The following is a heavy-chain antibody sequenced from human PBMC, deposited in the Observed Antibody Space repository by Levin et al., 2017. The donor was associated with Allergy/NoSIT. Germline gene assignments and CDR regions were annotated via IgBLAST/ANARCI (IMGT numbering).Heavy chain of an antibody. CDR2: IRSKANGYAT. CDR1: GFTFSGSA. Sequence: KVSCAASGFTFSGSAMHWVRQASGKGLEWVGRIRSKANGYATAYAASMRGRFTISRDDSKNTAYLQMTSLKTEDTAVYYCVRYCTGGSCSDDAFDIWGHGTMVTVSS. V-gene: IGHV3-73*01. J-gene: IGHJ3*02. D-gene: IGHD2-15*01. CDR3: VRYCTGGSCSDDAFDI.